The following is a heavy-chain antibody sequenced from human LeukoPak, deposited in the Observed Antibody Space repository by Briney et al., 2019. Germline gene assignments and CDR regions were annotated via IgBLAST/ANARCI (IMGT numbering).Heavy chain of an antibody. CDR2: ISYDGSNK. V-gene: IGHV3-30*04. CDR1: GFTFISYA. CDR3: ARDFCSSSRYFDY. J-gene: IGHJ4*02. D-gene: IGHD6-6*01. Sequence: GRSLRLSCAASGFTFISYAMHWVRQAPGKGLEWVAVISYDGSNKYYADSVKGRFTISIDNSKNTLYLQMNSLRAEDTAVYYCARDFCSSSRYFDYWGQGTLVTVSS.